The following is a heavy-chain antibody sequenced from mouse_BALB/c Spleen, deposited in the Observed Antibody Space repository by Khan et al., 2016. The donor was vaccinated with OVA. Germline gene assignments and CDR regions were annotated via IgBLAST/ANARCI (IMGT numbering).Heavy chain of an antibody. D-gene: IGHD1-2*01. CDR1: GYSITSDYG. CDR2: ISYSGST. Sequence: EVQLQESGPGLVKPSQSLSLTCTVTGYSITSDYGWNWIRQFPGNKLEWMGYISYSGSTNYNPSLNSRISITRDTYKNQFFLQLNSVTTEDTATYYCARTARIKYWGQGTTLTVSS. J-gene: IGHJ2*01. CDR3: ARTARIKY. V-gene: IGHV3-2*02.